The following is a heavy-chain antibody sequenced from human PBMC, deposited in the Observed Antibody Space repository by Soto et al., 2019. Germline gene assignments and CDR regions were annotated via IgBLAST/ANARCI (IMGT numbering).Heavy chain of an antibody. CDR3: AKDMHQYFYYGMDV. J-gene: IGHJ6*02. CDR1: VFTFSSYG. CDR2: ITYDGSNK. D-gene: IGHD2-2*01. Sequence: LGRCLRLACASSVFTFSSYGMQWVRQAQGKGLEWVAVITYDGSNKFYADSAKGRFTISRDNSKNTLYLQMNSLRAEDTAVYYCAKDMHQYFYYGMDVWGQGTTVTVSS. V-gene: IGHV3-30*18.